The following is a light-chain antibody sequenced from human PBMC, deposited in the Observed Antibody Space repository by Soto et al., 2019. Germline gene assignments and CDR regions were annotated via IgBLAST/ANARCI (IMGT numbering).Light chain of an antibody. J-gene: IGKJ2*01. V-gene: IGKV3-11*01. CDR3: QQRSNGPAFT. CDR1: QSISRY. CDR2: DSS. Sequence: EIVLTQSPATLSLSPGERATLSCRASQSISRYLAWYQQKPGQAPRLRIYDSSNRATGITGRFSGSGSGTDFTLTISSLEPEDFSVYYCQQRSNGPAFTFGQGTKLEIK.